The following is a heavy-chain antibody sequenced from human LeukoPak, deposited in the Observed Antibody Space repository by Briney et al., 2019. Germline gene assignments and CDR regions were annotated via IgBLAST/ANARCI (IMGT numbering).Heavy chain of an antibody. D-gene: IGHD6-6*01. V-gene: IGHV3-23*01. Sequence: PGGSLRLSCAASGFTFSSYAMSWVRQAPGKGLEWVSAISGSGGSTYYADSVKGRFTISRDNSKNTLYLQMNSLRAEDTAVYYCAKDPYVSNKVAARQAVYWGQGTLVTVSS. J-gene: IGHJ4*02. CDR2: ISGSGGST. CDR1: GFTFSSYA. CDR3: AKDPYVSNKVAARQAVY.